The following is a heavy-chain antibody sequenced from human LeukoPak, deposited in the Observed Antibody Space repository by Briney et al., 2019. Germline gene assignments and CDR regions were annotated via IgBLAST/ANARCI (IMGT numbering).Heavy chain of an antibody. V-gene: IGHV6-1*01. Sequence: SQTLSLTCGISGDSVSSKSVWNWIRQSPTRGFERLGRVYYRSKWSKNYAVSVKSRITINPDTSTNQFSLQLSSVTAEDTAVYYCARGDQDFDFWGQGTLVTVSS. CDR2: VYYRSKWSK. D-gene: IGHD5-24*01. CDR1: GDSVSSKSV. CDR3: ARGDQDFDF. J-gene: IGHJ4*02.